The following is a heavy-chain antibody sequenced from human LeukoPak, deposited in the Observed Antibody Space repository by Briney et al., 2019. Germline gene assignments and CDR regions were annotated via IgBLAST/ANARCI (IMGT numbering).Heavy chain of an antibody. CDR3: ARQGSVVPDYYDY. CDR2: IYPRDSDT. V-gene: IGHV5-51*01. Sequence: GESLKISCKGSGYSFTSYWIGWVRQMPGKGLEWMGIIYPRDSDTRYSPSFQGQVTISADKSITTAYLQWSSPKASDTAMYFCARQGSVVPDYYDYWGQGTLVTVSS. CDR1: GYSFTSYW. D-gene: IGHD4-23*01. J-gene: IGHJ4*02.